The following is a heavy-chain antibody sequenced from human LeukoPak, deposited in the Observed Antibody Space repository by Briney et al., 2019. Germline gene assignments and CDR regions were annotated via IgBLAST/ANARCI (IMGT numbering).Heavy chain of an antibody. Sequence: PETLSLTCTVSGGSISTYYWNLIREPPGEGVEGIGDIYYSGSTHYNPSLKSRVTISVDTSTKQFSLKLSSVTAADTAMYSCARGHYYYSYDMDVWGKGTTVTVSS. CDR2: IYYSGST. CDR3: ARGHYYYSYDMDV. J-gene: IGHJ6*03. CDR1: GGSISTYY. V-gene: IGHV4-59*01.